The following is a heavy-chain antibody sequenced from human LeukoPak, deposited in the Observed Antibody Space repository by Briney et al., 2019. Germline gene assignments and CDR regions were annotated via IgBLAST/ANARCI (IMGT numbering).Heavy chain of an antibody. CDR1: GFTFSSYI. CDR2: ISRSSSTI. Sequence: GGSLRPSCAASGFTFSSYIINSVRQAPGNGLEWVSYISRSSSTIYYADSMNGRFTISTDNAKNSLYLQMNSLRAEDTAVYYCASNSYGPFDYWGQGTLVTVSS. D-gene: IGHD5-18*01. J-gene: IGHJ4*02. V-gene: IGHV3-48*01. CDR3: ASNSYGPFDY.